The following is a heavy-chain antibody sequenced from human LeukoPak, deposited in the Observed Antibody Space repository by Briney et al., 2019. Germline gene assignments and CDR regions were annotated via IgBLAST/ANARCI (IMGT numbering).Heavy chain of an antibody. CDR3: ARDDGDV. CDR2: INEDGSGK. V-gene: IGHV3-7*01. Sequence: GGSLRLSCAASGFTFSYYAMHWVRLAPGKGLEWVASINEDGSGKFSVGSVKDRITISRDNTRNSLDLQINSLTVEDTAIYYCARDDGDVWGTGTTVTVSS. J-gene: IGHJ6*04. CDR1: GFTFSYYA.